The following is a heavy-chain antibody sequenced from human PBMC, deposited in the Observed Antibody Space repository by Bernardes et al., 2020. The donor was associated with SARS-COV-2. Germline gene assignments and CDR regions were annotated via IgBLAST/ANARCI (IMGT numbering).Heavy chain of an antibody. CDR3: ARGANYAMGV. V-gene: IGHV6-1*01. CDR1: GDSVSSNSAV. J-gene: IGHJ6*02. Sequence: QNLSLTRAISGDSVSSNSAVWPWIRQSPSRGLEWLGRTSYRSQWNYDYAVSVKSRITISPDTSKNQCSLELTSVTPEDTAVYYCARGANYAMGVWGQGTTVTVSS. CDR2: TSYRSQWNY.